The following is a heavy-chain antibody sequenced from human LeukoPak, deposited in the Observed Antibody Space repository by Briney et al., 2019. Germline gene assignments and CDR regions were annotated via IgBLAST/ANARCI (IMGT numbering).Heavy chain of an antibody. Sequence: KPGGSLRLSCAASGFTFGDYYMSWIRQAPGKGLEWVSYISSSGSTIYYADSVKGRFTISRDNAKNSLYLQMNSLRAEDTAVYYCARDSLDFWSGYYHWGQGTLVTVSS. CDR1: GFTFGDYY. V-gene: IGHV3-11*04. D-gene: IGHD3-3*01. CDR2: ISSSGSTI. J-gene: IGHJ5*02. CDR3: ARDSLDFWSGYYH.